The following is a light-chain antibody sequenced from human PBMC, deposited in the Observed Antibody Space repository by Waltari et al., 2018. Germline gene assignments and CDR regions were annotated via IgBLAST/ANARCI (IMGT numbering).Light chain of an antibody. J-gene: IGLJ2*01. Sequence: QSVLTQPPSVSAAPGRRVTISCSRTISNIGHHFVASYQQLPGTSPKLLIHDNNKRPSGIPYRISGSKSGTSATLVIAGLQPGDEADYYCGTWDSSASGVVFGGGTKLTVL. CDR1: ISNIGHHF. CDR2: DNN. V-gene: IGLV1-51*01. CDR3: GTWDSSASGVV.